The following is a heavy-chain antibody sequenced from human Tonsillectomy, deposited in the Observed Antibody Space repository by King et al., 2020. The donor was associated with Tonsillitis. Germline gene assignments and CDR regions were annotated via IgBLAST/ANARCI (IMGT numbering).Heavy chain of an antibody. V-gene: IGHV3-30-3*01. CDR2: ISVDGSNK. CDR3: ARRDGALDYYYYGMDV. CDR1: GFTFSSYA. Sequence: VQLVESGGGVVQPGRSLRLSCAASGFTFSSYAMEWVRQAPGKWLEWVAVISVDGSNKYYADSVKGRFTISRDNSKNTLYLQMSSLRAGDTAVYYCARRDGALDYYYYGMDVWGQGTTVTVSS. D-gene: IGHD4-17*01. J-gene: IGHJ6*02.